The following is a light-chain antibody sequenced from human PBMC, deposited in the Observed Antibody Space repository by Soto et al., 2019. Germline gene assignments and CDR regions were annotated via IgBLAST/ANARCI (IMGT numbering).Light chain of an antibody. Sequence: EIAMTQSQSTLSVSPGERSTLSCMASQSVSSNLAWYQQKPGQAPRLLIYGASTGATGIPARFSGSGSGTEFTLTISSLQSEDFAVYYCQQYNNWPPITFGQGTRLEIK. CDR1: QSVSSN. J-gene: IGKJ5*01. V-gene: IGKV3-15*01. CDR2: GAS. CDR3: QQYNNWPPIT.